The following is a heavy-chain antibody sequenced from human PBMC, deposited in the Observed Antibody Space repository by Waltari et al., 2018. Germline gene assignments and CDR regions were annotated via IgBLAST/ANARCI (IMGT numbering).Heavy chain of an antibody. CDR1: GFTFSSYAM. D-gene: IGHD3-10*01. V-gene: IGHV4-4*02. Sequence: VQLLESGGGLVQPGGSLRLSCAASGFTFSSYAMSWVRQPPGKGLEWIGEIYHSGSTNYNPSLKSRVTISVDKSKNQFSLKLSSVTAADTAVYYCARQRVQARRAFDIWGQGTMVTVSS. CDR3: ARQRVQARRAFDI. CDR2: IYHSGST. J-gene: IGHJ3*02.